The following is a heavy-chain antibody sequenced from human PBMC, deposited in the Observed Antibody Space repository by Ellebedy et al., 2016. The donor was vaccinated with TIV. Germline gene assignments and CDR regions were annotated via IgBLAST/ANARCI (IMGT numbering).Heavy chain of an antibody. Sequence: GESLKISCAASGFTFNKYVMSLVRQAPGKGLEWVSAISVSNGNTYYADSVKGRFSISRDISKNTVYLQLKSLRADDTAVYYCAKGPALLFEFWSGHFVWGQGTLVTVSS. V-gene: IGHV3-23*01. J-gene: IGHJ4*02. CDR1: GFTFNKYV. CDR2: ISVSNGNT. CDR3: AKGPALLFEFWSGHFV. D-gene: IGHD3-3*01.